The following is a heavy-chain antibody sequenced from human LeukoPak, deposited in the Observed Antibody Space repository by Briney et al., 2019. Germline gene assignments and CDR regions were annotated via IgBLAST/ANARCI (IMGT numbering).Heavy chain of an antibody. J-gene: IGHJ3*02. CDR1: GGSISSGSYY. V-gene: IGHV4-61*02. D-gene: IGHD3-22*01. CDR3: ARDYYDSSRKTVGSAFDI. Sequence: PSQTLSLTCTVSGGSISSGSYYWSWIRQPAGKGLEWIGRINTSGSTNYNPSLKSRVTISVDTSKNQFSLKLSSVTAADTAVYYCARDYYDSSRKTVGSAFDIWGQGTMVTVSS. CDR2: INTSGST.